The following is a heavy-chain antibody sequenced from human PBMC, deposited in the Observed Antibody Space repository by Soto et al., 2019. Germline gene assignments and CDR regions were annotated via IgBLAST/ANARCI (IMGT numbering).Heavy chain of an antibody. CDR2: ISYDGSNK. D-gene: IGHD5-12*01. CDR3: ASLVATSDYYFDY. Sequence: PGGSLRLSCAASGFTFGSYAMHWVRQAPGKGLEWVAVISYDGSNKYYADSVKGRFTISRDNSKNTLYLQMNSLRAEDTAVYYCASLVATSDYYFDYWGQGTLVTVS. CDR1: GFTFGSYA. J-gene: IGHJ4*02. V-gene: IGHV3-30-3*01.